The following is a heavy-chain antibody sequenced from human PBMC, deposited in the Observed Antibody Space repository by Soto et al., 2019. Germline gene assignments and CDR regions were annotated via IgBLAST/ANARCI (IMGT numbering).Heavy chain of an antibody. CDR2: IDFSGGT. Sequence: ASVRLSCAASGFTFSTYGMNWVRQAAGKGLEWVSGIDFSGGTYYADSVKGQFTISRDNSKNTLYLQMNSLRGEDTAIYYCAKGTASGDFGMDVWGQGTTVTVSS. J-gene: IGHJ6*02. CDR3: AKGTASGDFGMDV. CDR1: GFTFSTYG. D-gene: IGHD5-18*01. V-gene: IGHV3-23*01.